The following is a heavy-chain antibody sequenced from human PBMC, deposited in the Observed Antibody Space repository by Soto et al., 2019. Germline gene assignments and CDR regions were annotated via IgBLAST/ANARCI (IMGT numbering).Heavy chain of an antibody. CDR2: IKQDGSEK. D-gene: IGHD3-22*01. CDR1: GFIFNNYW. J-gene: IGHJ4*02. V-gene: IGHV3-7*01. CDR3: ARDAYYDESSGYFDY. Sequence: GGSMRLSCAASGFIFNNYWMTWVRQAPGKGLEWVANIKQDGSEKYYVDSVKGRFTISRDNAKNSLYLQMNSLRADDTAVYYCARDAYYDESSGYFDYWGQGTLVTVSS.